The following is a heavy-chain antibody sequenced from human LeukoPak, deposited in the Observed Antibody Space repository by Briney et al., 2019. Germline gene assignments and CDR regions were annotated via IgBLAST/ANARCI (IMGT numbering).Heavy chain of an antibody. D-gene: IGHD3-10*01. Sequence: ASVKVSCKASGYTFTSYDINRVRQATGQGLEWMGWMNPNSGNTGYAQKFQGRVTMTRNTSISTAYMELSRLRSDDTAVYYCARDFVGDMVDWFDPWGQGTLVTVSS. CDR3: ARDFVGDMVDWFDP. CDR2: MNPNSGNT. CDR1: GYTFTSYD. V-gene: IGHV1-8*01. J-gene: IGHJ5*02.